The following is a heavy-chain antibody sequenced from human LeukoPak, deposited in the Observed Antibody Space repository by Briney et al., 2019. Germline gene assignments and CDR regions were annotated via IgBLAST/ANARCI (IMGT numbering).Heavy chain of an antibody. V-gene: IGHV4-59*01. Sequence: SETLSLTCTVSGGSIASYYWSWFRQPPGKRLERIGHIYYSGSTNYNPSLKSRVSISVDTSKNQFSLRLNSVTAADTAVYYCARGHGGYYFDYWGQGTLVTVSS. CDR1: GGSIASYY. CDR2: IYYSGST. J-gene: IGHJ4*02. D-gene: IGHD3-16*01. CDR3: ARGHGGYYFDY.